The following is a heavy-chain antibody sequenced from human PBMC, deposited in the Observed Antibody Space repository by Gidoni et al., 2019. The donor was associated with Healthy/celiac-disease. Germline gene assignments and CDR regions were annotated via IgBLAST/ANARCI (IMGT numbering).Heavy chain of an antibody. V-gene: IGHV4-59*01. J-gene: IGHJ3*02. CDR2: IYYSGST. CDR1: GGSISSYY. CDR3: AREGTKYDILTGYQSFDDAFDI. D-gene: IGHD3-9*01. Sequence: QVQLQESGPGLVKPSETLSLTCTVSGGSISSYYWSWIRQPPGKGLEWIGYIYYSGSTNYNPSLKSRVTISVDTSKNQFSLKLSSVTAADTAVYYCAREGTKYDILTGYQSFDDAFDIWGQGTMVTVSS.